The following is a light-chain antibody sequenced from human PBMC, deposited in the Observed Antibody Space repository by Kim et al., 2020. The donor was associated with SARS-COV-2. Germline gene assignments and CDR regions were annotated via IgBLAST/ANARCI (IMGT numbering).Light chain of an antibody. CDR1: QTILYKSNNENY. V-gene: IGKV4-1*01. CDR3: QQYYDTPYT. J-gene: IGKJ2*01. CDR2: WAS. Sequence: DIVMTQSPDSLTVSLGERATINCKSSQTILYKSNNENYLAWYQQKPGQPPKLLIYWASTRESGVPDRFSGSGSGTDFTLTISSMQADDVAVNYCQQYYDTPYTFGQGTKLEI.